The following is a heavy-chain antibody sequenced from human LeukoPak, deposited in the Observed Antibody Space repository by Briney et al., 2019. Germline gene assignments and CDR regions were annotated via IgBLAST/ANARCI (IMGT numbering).Heavy chain of an antibody. CDR1: GGSISIRNYY. CDR2: ISYSGT. J-gene: IGHJ4*02. Sequence: SETLSLTCTVSGGSISIRNYYWGWIRQPPGRGLEWIGSISYSGTYYNPSLRSRLTISVDTSKNHFSLNLRSVTAADTAVYYCARRTSNPVGAIDYWGQGTLVTVSS. V-gene: IGHV4-39*01. CDR3: ARRTSNPVGAIDY. D-gene: IGHD1-26*01.